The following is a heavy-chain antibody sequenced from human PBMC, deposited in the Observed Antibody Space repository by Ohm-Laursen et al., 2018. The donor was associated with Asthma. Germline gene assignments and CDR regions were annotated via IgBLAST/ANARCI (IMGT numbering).Heavy chain of an antibody. CDR3: ARGRSGGCYWGPCDFNSPLDV. CDR1: GITFSDSY. D-gene: IGHD2-15*01. CDR2: ISASAGTM. V-gene: IGHV3-11*01. J-gene: IGHJ6*02. Sequence: SLRLSCSASGITFSDSYMTWIRQAPGKGLEWISYISASAGTMYYADSVKGRFTISRDNAKKSLFLHISSLRAEDTAVYYCARGRSGGCYWGPCDFNSPLDVWGQGTTVIVSS.